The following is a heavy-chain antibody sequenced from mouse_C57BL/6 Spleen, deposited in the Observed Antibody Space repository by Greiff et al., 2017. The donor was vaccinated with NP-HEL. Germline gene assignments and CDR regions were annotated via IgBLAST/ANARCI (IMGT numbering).Heavy chain of an antibody. CDR2: IYPGRGST. CDR3: ARWGYDYDGFAY. J-gene: IGHJ3*01. Sequence: VQLQQPGAELVKPGASVKMSCKASGYTFTSYWITWVKQRPGQGLEWIGDIYPGRGSTNYNEKFKSKATLTVDTSSSTAYMQLSSLTSEDSAVYYCARWGYDYDGFAYWGQGTLVTVSA. V-gene: IGHV1-55*01. CDR1: GYTFTSYW. D-gene: IGHD2-4*01.